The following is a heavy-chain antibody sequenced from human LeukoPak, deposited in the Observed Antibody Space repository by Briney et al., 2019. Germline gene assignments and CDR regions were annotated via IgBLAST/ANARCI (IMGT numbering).Heavy chain of an antibody. J-gene: IGHJ4*02. V-gene: IGHV3-23*01. Sequence: GGSLRLSCAASGFTFTTYSMNWVRQAPGKGLEWVSGISPGGGPTYYADSVRGRFTISRDDSKNTLYLQMKNLRAEDTAVYYCAKDGAWLRFDDWGQGILVTVSS. D-gene: IGHD5-12*01. CDR1: GFTFTTYS. CDR2: ISPGGGPT. CDR3: AKDGAWLRFDD.